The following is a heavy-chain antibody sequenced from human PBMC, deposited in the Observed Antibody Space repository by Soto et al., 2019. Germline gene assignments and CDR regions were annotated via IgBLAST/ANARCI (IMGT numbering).Heavy chain of an antibody. D-gene: IGHD3-16*01. Sequence: GSLTLSCAASGLVFSAFQFNWVRQAPGGGLECVSSITGTSAFTEKAESIEGPFTISRDKPNKSLFLHMDNLRPEDTAVYYCARDNLAFLGAFDLWGQGTLVTVSS. CDR2: ITGTSAFT. CDR1: GLVFSAFQ. CDR3: ARDNLAFLGAFDL. J-gene: IGHJ4*02. V-gene: IGHV3-21*01.